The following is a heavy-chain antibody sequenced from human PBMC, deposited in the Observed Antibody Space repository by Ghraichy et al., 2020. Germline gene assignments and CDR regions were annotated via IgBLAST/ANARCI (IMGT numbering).Heavy chain of an antibody. V-gene: IGHV4-30-4*07. CDR3: ARIANWFNP. Sequence: SQTLSLTCAVSGGSISSGGYSWSWIRQPPGKGLEWIGYIYYSGSTYYNPSLKSRVTISVDTSKNQFSLKLSSVTTADTAVYYCARIANWFNPWGQGTLVTVSS. CDR2: IYYSGST. CDR1: GGSISSGGYS. J-gene: IGHJ5*02.